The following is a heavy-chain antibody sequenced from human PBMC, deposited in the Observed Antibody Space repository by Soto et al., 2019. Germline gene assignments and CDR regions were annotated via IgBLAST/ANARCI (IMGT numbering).Heavy chain of an antibody. CDR3: ASWAGQASDFGGPFDY. Sequence: ASVKVSCKASGFLFSSHDVNWGRRAPGQGLEWMGWIGGYNGNTNYAQKFQGRVTMTTDTSTNTAYMELRSLRSDDMAMYYCASWAGQASDFGGPFDYWGQGTMVTVSS. CDR2: IGGYNGNT. D-gene: IGHD4-17*01. J-gene: IGHJ4*02. V-gene: IGHV1-18*03. CDR1: GFLFSSHD.